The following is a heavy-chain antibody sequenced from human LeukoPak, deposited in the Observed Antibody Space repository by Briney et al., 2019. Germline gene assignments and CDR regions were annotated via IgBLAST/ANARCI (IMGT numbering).Heavy chain of an antibody. CDR2: INRSGST. Sequence: SETLCLTCAVYGGSFSGYYWSWIRQPPGKGLEWIGEINRSGSTNYNPSLKSRVTISVDTSKNQFSLKLSSVTAADTAVYHCARGPYCSSTSCYRGYYYYGMDVWGQGTTVTVSS. J-gene: IGHJ6*02. CDR1: GGSFSGYY. D-gene: IGHD2-2*01. V-gene: IGHV4-34*01. CDR3: ARGPYCSSTSCYRGYYYYGMDV.